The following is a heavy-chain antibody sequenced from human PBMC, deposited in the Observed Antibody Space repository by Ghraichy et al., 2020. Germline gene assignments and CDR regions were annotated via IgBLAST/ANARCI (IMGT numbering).Heavy chain of an antibody. J-gene: IGHJ4*02. CDR3: ARDRGDYVGGYYFDY. D-gene: IGHD4-17*01. Sequence: GESLNISCAASGFTFSSYSMNWVRQAPGKGLEWVSSISSSSSYIYYADSVKGRFTISRDNAKNSLYLQMNSLRAEDTAVYYCARDRGDYVGGYYFDYWGQGTLVTVSS. V-gene: IGHV3-21*01. CDR2: ISSSSSYI. CDR1: GFTFSSYS.